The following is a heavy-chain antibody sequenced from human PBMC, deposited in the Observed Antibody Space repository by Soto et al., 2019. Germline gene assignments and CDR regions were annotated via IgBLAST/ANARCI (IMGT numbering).Heavy chain of an antibody. CDR2: ISSSSSTI. J-gene: IGHJ4*02. CDR3: ARSEWLDIDY. CDR1: GFTFSSYS. V-gene: IGHV3-48*01. Sequence: GGSLRLSCAASGFTFSSYSMNWVRQAPGKGLEWVSYISSSSSTIYYADSVKGRFTISRDNAKNSLYLQMNSLRAEDTAVYYCARSEWLDIDYWGQGTLVTVSS. D-gene: IGHD5-12*01.